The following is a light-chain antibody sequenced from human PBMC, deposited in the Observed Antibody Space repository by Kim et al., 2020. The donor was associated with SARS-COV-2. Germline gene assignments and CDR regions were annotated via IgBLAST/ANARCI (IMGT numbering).Light chain of an antibody. V-gene: IGLV2-8*01. Sequence: QSVLTQPPSASGSPGQSVTISCTGTSSDVGHYSSVSWYQQHPGKAPKLMIYGVYKRPSGVPDRFSGSKSGNTASLTVSGLQAEDEADYYCSSYAGSDNYVFGTGTKVTVL. CDR3: SSYAGSDNYV. J-gene: IGLJ1*01. CDR2: GVY. CDR1: SSDVGHYSS.